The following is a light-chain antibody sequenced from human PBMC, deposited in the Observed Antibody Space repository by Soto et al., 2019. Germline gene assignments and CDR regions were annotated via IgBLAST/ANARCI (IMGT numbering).Light chain of an antibody. Sequence: QSALTQPASVAGSPGQSLTISCTGITSDVDFYNYVSWYQHHPGKASKLLIYSVDSRPSGVPNRFSGSKSGNTASLTISGLQPDDEADYYCSSYASISTLYVFGTGTKLTVL. V-gene: IGLV2-14*03. CDR2: SVD. CDR3: SSYASISTLYV. J-gene: IGLJ1*01. CDR1: TSDVDFYNY.